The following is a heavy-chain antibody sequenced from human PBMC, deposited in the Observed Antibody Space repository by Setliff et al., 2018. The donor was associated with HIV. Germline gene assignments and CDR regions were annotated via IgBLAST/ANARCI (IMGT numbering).Heavy chain of an antibody. CDR1: GYTLTELS. Sequence: GASVKVSCKISGYTLTELSIHWVRQAPGKGLEWMANFDPEDGETFYAQKFQGRLTMTEDTSTDTAYMELSGLRSDDTAMYYCATDPGYSSTWYSESFQHWGQGTVVTVSS. J-gene: IGHJ1*01. CDR3: ATDPGYSSTWYSESFQH. V-gene: IGHV1-24*01. D-gene: IGHD6-13*01. CDR2: FDPEDGET.